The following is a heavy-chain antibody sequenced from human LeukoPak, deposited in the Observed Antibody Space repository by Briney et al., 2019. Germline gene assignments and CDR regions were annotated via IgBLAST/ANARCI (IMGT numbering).Heavy chain of an antibody. J-gene: IGHJ6*02. Sequence: GGSLRLSCAASGFXFSSYWMSWVRQAPGKGLEWVAHIKQDGSEKYYVDSVKGRFTISRDNAKKSLYLQMNSLRAEDTAVYYCATVDDGYSYGTYYYYGMDVWGQGTTVTVSS. CDR3: ATVDDGYSYGTYYYYGMDV. CDR1: GFXFSSYW. D-gene: IGHD5-18*01. V-gene: IGHV3-7*04. CDR2: IKQDGSEK.